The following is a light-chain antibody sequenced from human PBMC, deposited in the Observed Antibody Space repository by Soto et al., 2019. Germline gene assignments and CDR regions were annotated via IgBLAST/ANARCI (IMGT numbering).Light chain of an antibody. CDR3: HHRRNWWT. CDR2: DAS. Sequence: EILLTQSPATLSLSPGERATLSCRASQSVRNYLAWYQQKPGQAPRLLIYDASNRATGIPARFSGSGSGTDFILSISSLEPEDFAVYYCHHRRNWWTFGQGTKVELK. J-gene: IGKJ1*01. V-gene: IGKV3-11*01. CDR1: QSVRNY.